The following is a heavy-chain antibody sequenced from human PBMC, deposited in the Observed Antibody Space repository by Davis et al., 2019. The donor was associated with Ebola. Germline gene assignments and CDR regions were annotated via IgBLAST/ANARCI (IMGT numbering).Heavy chain of an antibody. CDR2: IYYSGST. J-gene: IGHJ4*02. D-gene: IGHD2-15*01. Sequence: SETLSLTCAVSGGSISSGGYSWSWIRQPPGKGLEWIGYIYYSGSTNYNPSLKSRVTISVDTSKNQFSLKLSSVTAADTAVYYCARLTRVEDIVVVVAHYFDYWGQGTLVTVSS. V-gene: IGHV4-61*08. CDR3: ARLTRVEDIVVVVAHYFDY. CDR1: GGSISSGGYS.